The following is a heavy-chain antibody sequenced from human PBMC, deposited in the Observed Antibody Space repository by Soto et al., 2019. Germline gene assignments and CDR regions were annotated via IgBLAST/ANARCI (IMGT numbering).Heavy chain of an antibody. Sequence: QVRLVQSGAEVKKPGSSVKVSCKASGATFRSFAFSWVRQAPGDGLEWVGGITPLFGTTNYAERLQGRVTITADESTSTVYIDLSGLTSEDSAVYFCVKDNYHAFAFWGQGTLVTVSS. J-gene: IGHJ1*01. V-gene: IGHV1-69*01. D-gene: IGHD4-4*01. CDR3: VKDNYHAFAF. CDR2: ITPLFGTT. CDR1: GATFRSFA.